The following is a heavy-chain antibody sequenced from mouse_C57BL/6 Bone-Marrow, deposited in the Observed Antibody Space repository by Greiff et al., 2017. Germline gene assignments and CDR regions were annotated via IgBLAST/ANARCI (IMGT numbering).Heavy chain of an antibody. Sequence: VQLQQSGAELARPGASVKLSCKASGYTFTSYGISWVKQRTGQGLEWIGEIYPRSGNPYYNEKFKGKATLTADKSSSTAYMELRSLTSEDSAVYFCARDDGYYYAMDYWGQGTSVTVSS. J-gene: IGHJ4*01. CDR2: IYPRSGNP. CDR3: ARDDGYYYAMDY. D-gene: IGHD2-3*01. V-gene: IGHV1-81*01. CDR1: GYTFTSYG.